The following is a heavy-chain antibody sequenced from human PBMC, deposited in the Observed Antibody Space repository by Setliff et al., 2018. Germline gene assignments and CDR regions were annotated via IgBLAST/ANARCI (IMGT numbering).Heavy chain of an antibody. CDR2: INHSGST. J-gene: IGHJ3*02. D-gene: IGHD2-15*01. CDR1: GGSFSGYY. CDR3: ARGADTVVAPYDAFDI. Sequence: PSETLSLTCAVYGGSFSGYYWSWIRQPPGKGLEWIGEINHSGSTNYNPSLKSRVTISVDTSKNQFSLKLSSVTAADTAVYYCARGADTVVAPYDAFDIWGQGTMVTVS. V-gene: IGHV4-34*01.